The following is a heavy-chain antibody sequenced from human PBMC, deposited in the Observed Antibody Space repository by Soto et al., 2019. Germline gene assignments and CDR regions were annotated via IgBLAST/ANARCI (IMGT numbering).Heavy chain of an antibody. V-gene: IGHV3-23*01. CDR3: VKWHTSNFDSLPFTGFDF. CDR2: MSGDGRT. Sequence: PGGSLRLSCAGSGFTFSDSVMAWVRQAPGKGLEWLSVMSGDGRTRYALSVTGRFTISRDNSKNTLYLQMRSLRAEDAAAYYCVKWHTSNFDSLPFTGFDFWGQGTQVTVSS. J-gene: IGHJ4*02. CDR1: GFTFSDSV. D-gene: IGHD3-22*01.